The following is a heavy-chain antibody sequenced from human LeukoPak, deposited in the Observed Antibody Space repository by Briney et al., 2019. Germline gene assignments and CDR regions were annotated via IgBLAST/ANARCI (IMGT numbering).Heavy chain of an antibody. V-gene: IGHV3-48*03. J-gene: IGHJ4*02. CDR3: ARDLYSGSSWYRLGY. CDR2: ISSSGTTT. D-gene: IGHD6-13*01. CDR1: GFTFSTYD. Sequence: GGSLRLSCAASGFTFSTYDMNWVRRAPGKGLEWVSYISSSGTTTYYADSVRGRFTISRDNAKNSLDLQMNSLRAEDTAVYYCARDLYSGSSWYRLGYWGQGTLVTVSA.